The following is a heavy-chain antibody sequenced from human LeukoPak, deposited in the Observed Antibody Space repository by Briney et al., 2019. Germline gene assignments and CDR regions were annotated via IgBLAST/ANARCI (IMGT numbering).Heavy chain of an antibody. J-gene: IGHJ4*02. CDR2: IYSGDNT. CDR1: GFTVSNNY. V-gene: IGHV3-66*02. Sequence: GGSLRLSCAASGFTVSNNYMSWVRQAPGKGLEWVSVIYSGDNTYYVESVKGRFTISRDNSKNTLFLQMNRLRAEDTTVYYCAGRRVLDASFDYWGQGTLVTVSS. CDR3: AGRRVLDASFDY. D-gene: IGHD3-16*01.